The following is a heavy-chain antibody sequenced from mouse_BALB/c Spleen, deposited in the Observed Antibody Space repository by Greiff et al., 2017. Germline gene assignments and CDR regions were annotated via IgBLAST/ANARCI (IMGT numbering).Heavy chain of an antibody. J-gene: IGHJ4*01. CDR3: ARGPYRYDVGAMDY. V-gene: IGHV5-6-5*01. Sequence: EVQLVESGGGLVKPGGSLKLSCAASGFTFSSYAMSWVRQTPEKRLEWVASISSGGSTYYPDSVKGRFTISRDNARNILYLQMSSLRSEDTAMYYCARGPYRYDVGAMDYWGQGTSVTVSS. CDR2: ISSGGST. D-gene: IGHD2-14*01. CDR1: GFTFSSYA.